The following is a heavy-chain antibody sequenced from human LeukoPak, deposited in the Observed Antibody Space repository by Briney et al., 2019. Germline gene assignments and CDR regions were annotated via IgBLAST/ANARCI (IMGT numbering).Heavy chain of an antibody. D-gene: IGHD3-10*01. J-gene: IGHJ4*02. CDR2: ISSSSSTI. V-gene: IGHV3-48*04. CDR1: GFTFSSYS. CDR3: ARDPITMVRGVMNDY. Sequence: PGGSLRLSCTASGFTFSSYSMNWVRQAPGKGLEWVSYISSSSSTIYYADSVKGRFTISRDNAKNSLYLQMNSLRAEDTAVYYCARDPITMVRGVMNDYWGQGTLVTVSS.